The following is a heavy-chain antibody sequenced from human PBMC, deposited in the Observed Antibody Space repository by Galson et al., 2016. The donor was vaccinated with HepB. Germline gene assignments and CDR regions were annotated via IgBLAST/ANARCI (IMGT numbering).Heavy chain of an antibody. CDR1: GFTFSSYA. Sequence: SLRLSCAGSGFTFSSYAVHWVRQPPGKGLEWVAAISYDGDNEYYADSLKGRYTISRDNSRNTVYLHMSSLRRDDTAVYYCARGSSAVDATEVGLDYWGQGTLAIVSS. J-gene: IGHJ4*02. V-gene: IGHV3-30-3*01. CDR2: ISYDGDNE. D-gene: IGHD6-19*01. CDR3: ARGSSAVDATEVGLDY.